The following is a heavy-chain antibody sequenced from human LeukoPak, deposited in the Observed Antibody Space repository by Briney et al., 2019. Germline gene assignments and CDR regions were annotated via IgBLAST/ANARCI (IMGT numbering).Heavy chain of an antibody. V-gene: IGHV1-2*02. CDR1: GYTFTGYY. CDR3: ARGMIAAAGTGAFDI. Sequence: EASVKVSCKASGYTFTGYYMHWVRQAPGQGLEWMGWINPNSGGTNYAQKFQGRVTMTRDTSISTAYMELSRPRSDDTAVYYCARGMIAAAGTGAFDIWGQGTMVTVSS. J-gene: IGHJ3*02. CDR2: INPNSGGT. D-gene: IGHD6-13*01.